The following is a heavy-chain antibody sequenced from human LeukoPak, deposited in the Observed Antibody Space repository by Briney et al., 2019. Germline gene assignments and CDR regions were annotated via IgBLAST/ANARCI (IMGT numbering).Heavy chain of an antibody. V-gene: IGHV3-30*04. CDR3: AVGGSGWFFDY. Sequence: GRSLRLSCAASVFTFSTYAMHWVRQAPAKGLEWVTVISYYAKNEYYADSVRGRFNISRDNSKNALYLQMNSLSPDDTAVYYCAVGGSGWFFDYWGQGTLVTVSS. D-gene: IGHD6-19*01. CDR1: VFTFSTYA. J-gene: IGHJ4*02. CDR2: ISYYAKNE.